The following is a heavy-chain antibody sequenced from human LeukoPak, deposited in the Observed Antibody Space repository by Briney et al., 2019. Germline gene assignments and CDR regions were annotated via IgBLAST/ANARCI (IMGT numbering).Heavy chain of an antibody. CDR3: ASDFTQGGGLLDD. J-gene: IGHJ4*02. D-gene: IGHD3-16*01. CDR2: VSSTTSP. Sequence: SEPLSLTCTVSGASITSRFWTWVRQRPGKGLEWIGYVSSTTSPTYNPSLESRVTMSLDTSKSQFSLRLASMTAADTAIYYCASDFTQGGGLLDDWGPGTLVVVSS. CDR1: GASITSRF. V-gene: IGHV4-59*11.